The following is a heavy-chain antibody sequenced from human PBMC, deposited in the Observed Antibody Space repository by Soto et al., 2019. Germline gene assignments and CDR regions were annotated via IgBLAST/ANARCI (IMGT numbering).Heavy chain of an antibody. D-gene: IGHD2-2*02. J-gene: IGHJ4*02. V-gene: IGHV4-34*01. CDR3: AREHCSSTSCYRDY. CDR1: GGSFSGYY. Sequence: PSETLSLTCAVYGGSFSGYYWSWIRQPPGKGLEWIGEINHSGSTNYNPSLKSRVTISVDTSKNQFSLKLSSVTAADTAVYYCAREHCSSTSCYRDYWGQGTLVTVSS. CDR2: INHSGST.